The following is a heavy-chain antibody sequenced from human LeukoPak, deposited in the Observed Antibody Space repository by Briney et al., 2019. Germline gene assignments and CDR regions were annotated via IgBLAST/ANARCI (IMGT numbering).Heavy chain of an antibody. CDR3: AKEENYYDSSGYRHNAY. J-gene: IGHJ4*02. CDR1: GFTFSSYA. CDR2: ISGSGGRT. V-gene: IGHV3-23*01. D-gene: IGHD3-22*01. Sequence: GGSLRLSCAASGFTFSSYAMSWVRQAPGKGLEWVSAISGSGGRTYYADSVKGRFTISRDNSKNTLYLQMNSLRAKDTAVYYCAKEENYYDSSGYRHNAYWGQGTLVTVSS.